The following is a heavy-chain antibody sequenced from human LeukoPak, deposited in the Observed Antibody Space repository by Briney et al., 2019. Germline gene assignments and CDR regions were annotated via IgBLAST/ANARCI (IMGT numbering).Heavy chain of an antibody. Sequence: GASVKVSCKASGYTFTSYDINWVRQAPGQGLEWMGWINPNSGGTNYAQKFQGWVTMTRDTSISTAYMELSRLRSDDTAVYYCARDKDSSSSANYYYGMDVWGQGTTVTVSS. CDR3: ARDKDSSSSANYYYGMDV. J-gene: IGHJ6*02. D-gene: IGHD6-6*01. CDR2: INPNSGGT. CDR1: GYTFTSYD. V-gene: IGHV1-2*04.